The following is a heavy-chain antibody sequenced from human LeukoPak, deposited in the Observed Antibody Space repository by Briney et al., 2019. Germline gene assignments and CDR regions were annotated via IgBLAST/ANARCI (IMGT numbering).Heavy chain of an antibody. V-gene: IGHV3-7*01. CDR1: GFTFSSYG. J-gene: IGHJ4*02. CDR2: IKQDGTEK. CDR3: ARESSSWYIGYFDY. Sequence: PGGSLRLSCAASGFTFSSYGMGWVRQAPGKGLEWVANIKQDGTEKYYVDSMKGRFTISRDNAKNSVYLQMNSLRAEDTAVYYCARESSSWYIGYFDYWGQGTLVTVSS. D-gene: IGHD6-13*01.